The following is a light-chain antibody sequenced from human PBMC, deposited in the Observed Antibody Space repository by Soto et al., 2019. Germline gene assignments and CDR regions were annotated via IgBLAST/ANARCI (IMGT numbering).Light chain of an antibody. J-gene: IGKJ1*01. CDR3: QQYGSSYLT. CDR1: SVLMIH. V-gene: IGKV3-20*01. Sequence: SVLMIHLVWYQQKHAQDARILIYGESSRVTSMADRFSLSGSGTAFTLTISRLEPEDFAVYYCQQYGSSYLTFGQGTKVDI. CDR2: GES.